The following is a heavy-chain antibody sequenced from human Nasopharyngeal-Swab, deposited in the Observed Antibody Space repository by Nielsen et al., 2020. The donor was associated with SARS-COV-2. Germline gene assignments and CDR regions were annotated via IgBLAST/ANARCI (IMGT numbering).Heavy chain of an antibody. D-gene: IGHD3-22*01. CDR3: ARAGFDSSGYLPDY. J-gene: IGHJ4*02. Sequence: RQAPGKGLEWIGCIYHSGSTYYNPSLKSRVTISVDTSKNQFSLKLSSVTAADTAVYYCARAGFDSSGYLPDYWGQGTLVTVSS. CDR2: IYHSGST. V-gene: IGHV4-38-2*02.